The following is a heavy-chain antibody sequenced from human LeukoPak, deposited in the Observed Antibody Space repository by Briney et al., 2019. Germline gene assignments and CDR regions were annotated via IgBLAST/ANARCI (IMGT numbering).Heavy chain of an antibody. Sequence: SETLSLTCAVSGYSISSSYYWSWIRQPAGKGLEWIGRIYTSGSTNYNPSLKSRVTMSVDTSKNQFSLKLSSVTAADTAVYYCARVSGWQFDYWGQGTLVTVSS. D-gene: IGHD6-19*01. CDR3: ARVSGWQFDY. J-gene: IGHJ4*02. CDR1: GYSISSSYY. CDR2: IYTSGST. V-gene: IGHV4-4*07.